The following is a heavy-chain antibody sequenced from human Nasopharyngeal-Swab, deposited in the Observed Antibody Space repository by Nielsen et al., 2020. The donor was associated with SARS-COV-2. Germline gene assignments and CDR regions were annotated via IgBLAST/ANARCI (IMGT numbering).Heavy chain of an antibody. CDR1: GFTFSSYW. V-gene: IGHV3-7*01. D-gene: IGHD3-22*01. J-gene: IGHJ4*02. CDR3: ARDPGFGYYYDSSGYYDY. CDR2: ITQDGSEK. Sequence: GESLKISCAATGFTFSSYWMSWVRQAPGKGLEWVANITQDGSEKYYVDSVKGRFTISRDNAKNSLYLQLNSLRAEDMAVYYCARDPGFGYYYDSSGYYDYWGQGTLVTVSS.